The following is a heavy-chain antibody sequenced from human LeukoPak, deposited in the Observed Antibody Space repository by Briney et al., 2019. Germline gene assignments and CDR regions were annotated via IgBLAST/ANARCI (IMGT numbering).Heavy chain of an antibody. Sequence: PGRSLRLYCAASGFTFSSYAMHWVRQAPGKGLEWVAVISYDGSNKYYADSVKGRFTISRDNSKNTLYLQMNSLRAEDTAVYYCARDPGYCSSTSCYFDYWGQGTLVTVSS. CDR3: ARDPGYCSSTSCYFDY. D-gene: IGHD2-2*01. CDR2: ISYDGSNK. CDR1: GFTFSSYA. V-gene: IGHV3-30*01. J-gene: IGHJ4*02.